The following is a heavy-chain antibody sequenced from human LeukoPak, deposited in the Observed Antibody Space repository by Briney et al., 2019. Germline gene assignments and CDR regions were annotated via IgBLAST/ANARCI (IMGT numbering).Heavy chain of an antibody. J-gene: IGHJ4*02. D-gene: IGHD3-22*01. V-gene: IGHV1-69*04. Sequence: ASVKVSCKASGGTLSSYTISWVRQAPGQGLEWMGRIIPILGIANYAQKFQGRVTITADKSTSTAYMELSSLRSEDTAVYYCARDGHDSSGYVYWGQGTLVTVSS. CDR2: IIPILGIA. CDR1: GGTLSSYT. CDR3: ARDGHDSSGYVY.